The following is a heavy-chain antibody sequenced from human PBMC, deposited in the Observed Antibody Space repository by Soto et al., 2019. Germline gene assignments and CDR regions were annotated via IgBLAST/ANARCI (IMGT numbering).Heavy chain of an antibody. CDR1: GFMFSSSA. CDR2: ISDGGRFT. V-gene: IGHV3-23*01. J-gene: IGHJ4*01. CDR3: AKTGPTNFFEN. D-gene: IGHD1-26*01. Sequence: EGSLRRSCTVSGFMFSSSAMNLGRQAPGKGLEWVSGISDGGRFTYYADSVKGRFTISRDDSKNTLFLQVNSLRAEDTAIYYCAKTGPTNFFENWDKETLVAVSS.